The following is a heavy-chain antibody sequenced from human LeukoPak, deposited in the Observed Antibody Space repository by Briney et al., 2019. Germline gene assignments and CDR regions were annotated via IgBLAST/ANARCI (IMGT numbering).Heavy chain of an antibody. J-gene: IGHJ4*02. D-gene: IGHD5-12*01. V-gene: IGHV4-59*12. CDR2: IYYNVST. CDR1: GGSISRYY. CDR3: AREVQWLRYFDY. Sequence: TLSLTCTVSGGSISRYYCGWIRQPPGKGLGWDGYIYYNVSTNYNPAPKSRVPISVDTPKNQFSLKLSSVTAADTAVYYCAREVQWLRYFDYWGQGTLVTVSS.